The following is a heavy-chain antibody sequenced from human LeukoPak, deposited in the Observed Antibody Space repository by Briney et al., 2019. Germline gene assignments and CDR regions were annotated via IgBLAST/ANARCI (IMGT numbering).Heavy chain of an antibody. V-gene: IGHV3-38-3*01. D-gene: IGHD1-26*01. Sequence: GGSLRLSCAASGFTVSSNEMSWVRQAPGKGLEWVSSISAGSTYYADSRKGRFTISRDNSKNTLHLQMNSLRAEDTAVYYCARGGDVIAGATWDFDYWGQGTLVTVSS. J-gene: IGHJ4*02. CDR2: ISAGST. CDR1: GFTVSSNE. CDR3: ARGGDVIAGATWDFDY.